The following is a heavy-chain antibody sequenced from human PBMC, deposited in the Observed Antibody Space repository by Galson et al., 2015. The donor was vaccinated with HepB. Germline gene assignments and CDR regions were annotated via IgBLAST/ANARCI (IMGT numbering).Heavy chain of an antibody. V-gene: IGHV3-23*01. CDR1: GFTFSSYA. Sequence: SLRLSCAASGFTFSSYAMSWVRQAPGKGLEWVSAISGSGGSTYYADSVKGRFTISRDNSKNTLYLQMNSLRAEDTAVYYCARNYFRCSSTSCYTTADFDYWGQGTLVTVSS. CDR3: ARNYFRCSSTSCYTTADFDY. J-gene: IGHJ4*02. CDR2: ISGSGGST. D-gene: IGHD2-2*02.